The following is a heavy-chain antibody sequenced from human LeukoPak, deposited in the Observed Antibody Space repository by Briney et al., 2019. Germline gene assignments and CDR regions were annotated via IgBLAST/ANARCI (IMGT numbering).Heavy chain of an antibody. CDR1: GYTFTGYY. CDR3: ARDGHGGNSFDY. D-gene: IGHD4-23*01. Sequence: ASVKVSCKASGYTFTGYYMHWVRQAPGQGLEWMGWINANSGGTDYAQKFQDWVTMTRDTSISTTYMELSRLRSDDTAVYYCARDGHGGNSFDYWGQGTLVTVSS. J-gene: IGHJ4*02. CDR2: INANSGGT. V-gene: IGHV1-2*04.